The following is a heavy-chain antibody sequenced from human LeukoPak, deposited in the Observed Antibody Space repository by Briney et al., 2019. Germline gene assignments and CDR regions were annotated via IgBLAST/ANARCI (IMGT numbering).Heavy chain of an antibody. CDR3: ARASGIAVAGTLLRY. Sequence: ASVKVSCKASGYTFTSYYMHWVRQAPGQGLEWMGIINPSGGSTSYAQKFQDRVTMTRDTSTSTVYMELSSLRSEDTAVYYCARASGIAVAGTLLRYWGQGTLVTISS. D-gene: IGHD6-19*01. J-gene: IGHJ4*02. V-gene: IGHV1-46*01. CDR1: GYTFTSYY. CDR2: INPSGGST.